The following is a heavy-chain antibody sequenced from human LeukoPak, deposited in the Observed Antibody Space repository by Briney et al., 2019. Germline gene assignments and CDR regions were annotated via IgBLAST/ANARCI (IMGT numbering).Heavy chain of an antibody. D-gene: IGHD1/OR15-1a*01. CDR3: AKDRTTVARIFDY. CDR1: GFPFSIYT. Sequence: GGSLRLSCAASGFPFSIYTMNWVRQAPGKGLEWVAGISASDGSTYYADSVQGRFTISRDNSKNTLYLHINSLRAEDTATYYCAKDRTTVARIFDYWGQGTLVTVSS. CDR2: ISASDGST. V-gene: IGHV3-23*01. J-gene: IGHJ4*02.